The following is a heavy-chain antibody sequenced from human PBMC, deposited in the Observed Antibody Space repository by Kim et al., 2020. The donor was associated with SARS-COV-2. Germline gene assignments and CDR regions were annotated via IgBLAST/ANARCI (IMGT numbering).Heavy chain of an antibody. D-gene: IGHD6-13*01. J-gene: IGHJ4*02. CDR1: GFTFSSYG. CDR2: ISYDGSNK. Sequence: GGSLRLSCAASGFTFSSYGMHWVRQAPGKGLEWVAVISYDGSNKYYADSVKGRFTISRDNSKNTLYLQMNSLRAEDTAVYYCAKDRWYGNTYFDYWGQGTLVTVSS. V-gene: IGHV3-30*18. CDR3: AKDRWYGNTYFDY.